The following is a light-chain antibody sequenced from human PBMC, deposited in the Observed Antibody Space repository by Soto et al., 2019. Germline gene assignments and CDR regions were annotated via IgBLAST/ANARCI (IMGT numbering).Light chain of an antibody. J-gene: IGKJ4*01. V-gene: IGKV3-15*01. Sequence: EIVMTQSPATLSVSPGETVTLSCRASQSVRTNLAWYQHKPGQSPRLLIYGASKRATVFPARFSGSGSGTEFTLTINSLQSEDFAVYYCQQYGNLPLTFGGGTKVDIK. CDR3: QQYGNLPLT. CDR1: QSVRTN. CDR2: GAS.